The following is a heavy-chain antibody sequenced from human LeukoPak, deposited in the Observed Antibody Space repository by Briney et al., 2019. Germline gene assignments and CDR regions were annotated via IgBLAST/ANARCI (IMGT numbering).Heavy chain of an antibody. CDR2: INTNTGNP. Sequence: ASVKVSCKASGYSFSTYGFSWVRQAPGQGLEWMGWINTNTGNPTYAQGFTGRFVFSLDTSVSTAYLQISSLKADDTAVYYCARDPYTSSSWYRGRANNWFDPWGQGTLVTVSS. CDR1: GYSFSTYG. J-gene: IGHJ5*02. D-gene: IGHD6-13*01. V-gene: IGHV7-4-1*02. CDR3: ARDPYTSSSWYRGRANNWFDP.